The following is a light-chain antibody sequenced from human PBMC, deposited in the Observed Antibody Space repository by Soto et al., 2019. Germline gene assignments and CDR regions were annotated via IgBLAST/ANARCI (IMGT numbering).Light chain of an antibody. CDR3: SSYAGSSNFV. J-gene: IGLJ1*01. CDR2: EVS. V-gene: IGLV2-8*01. Sequence: QSALTQPPSASGSLGKSVTISCTGTSSDVGGYTYVSWYQQHPGKAPILMIYEVSKRPSGVPDRFSGSKSGNTASLTVSGLQAEDEADYYCSSYAGSSNFVFGTGTKLTVL. CDR1: SSDVGGYTY.